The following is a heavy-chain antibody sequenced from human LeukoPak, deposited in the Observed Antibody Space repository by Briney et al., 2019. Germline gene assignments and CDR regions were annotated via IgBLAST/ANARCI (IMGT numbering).Heavy chain of an antibody. V-gene: IGHV1-18*01. CDR2: ISAYNGNT. CDR1: GYTFTSYG. Sequence: ASVKVSCKASGYTFTSYGNSWVRQAPGPGLEWMGWISAYNGNTNYAQKLQGRVTMTTDTSTSTAYMELRSLRSDDTAVYYCAREYNWNDRGDAFDIWGQGTMVTVSS. CDR3: AREYNWNDRGDAFDI. D-gene: IGHD1-1*01. J-gene: IGHJ3*02.